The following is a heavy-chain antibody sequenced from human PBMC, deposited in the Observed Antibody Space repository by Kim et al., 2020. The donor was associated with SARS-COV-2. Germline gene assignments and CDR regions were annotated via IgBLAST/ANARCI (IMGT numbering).Heavy chain of an antibody. CDR3: ARVQIYYYDSSGYYYGMDV. D-gene: IGHD3-22*01. CDR1: GGTFSSYA. Sequence: SVKVSCKASGGTFSSYAISWVRQAPGQGLEWMGGIIPIFGTANYAQKFQGRVTITADESTSTAYMELSSLRSEDTAVYYCARVQIYYYDSSGYYYGMDVWGQGTTVTVSS. V-gene: IGHV1-69*13. CDR2: IIPIFGTA. J-gene: IGHJ6*02.